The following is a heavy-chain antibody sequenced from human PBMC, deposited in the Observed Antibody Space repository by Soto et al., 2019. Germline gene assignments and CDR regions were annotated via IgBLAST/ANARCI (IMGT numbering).Heavy chain of an antibody. V-gene: IGHV4-39*01. Sequence: NPSETLSLTCTVSGGSIGSRGYWWGWIRLSPGKGLEWIVSMFYSGTTYYNPSLESRITISVDTPRNQFSLKLSSVTAADTALYYCARKEDGFNRLFEYWGQGTLVTVSS. J-gene: IGHJ4*02. CDR1: GGSIGSRGYW. CDR2: MFYSGTT. D-gene: IGHD3-22*01. CDR3: ARKEDGFNRLFEY.